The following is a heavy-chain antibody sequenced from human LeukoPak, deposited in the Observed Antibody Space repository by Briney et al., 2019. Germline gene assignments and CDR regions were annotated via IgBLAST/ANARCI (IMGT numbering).Heavy chain of an antibody. V-gene: IGHV1-18*01. D-gene: IGHD5-12*01. CDR2: ISAYNGNT. CDR1: GYTFTSYG. Sequence: GASVKVSCKASGYTFTSYGISWVRQAPGQGLEWMGWISAYNGNTNYAQKLQGRVTMTTDTSTSTAYMELRSLRSDDTAVYYCARDLVDIVATIPMGTGYYYYYGMDVWGQGTTVTVSS. J-gene: IGHJ6*02. CDR3: ARDLVDIVATIPMGTGYYYYYGMDV.